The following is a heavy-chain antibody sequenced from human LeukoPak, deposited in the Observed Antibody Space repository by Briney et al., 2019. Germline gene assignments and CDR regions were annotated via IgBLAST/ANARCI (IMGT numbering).Heavy chain of an antibody. D-gene: IGHD3-22*01. CDR2: NYYSGIT. Sequence: SETLSLTCTVSGGSISSSSYYCGWSRQPPGKGLEWIGCNYYSGITYNNPYVKSRVTISVDTSKNQFSLKLSSVTAADTAVYYCARGTYYYDSSGYWDLGHVVVFGRWGQGTLVTVS. V-gene: IGHV4-39*07. CDR3: ARGTYYYDSSGYWDLGHVVVFGR. J-gene: IGHJ4*02. CDR1: GGSISSSSYY.